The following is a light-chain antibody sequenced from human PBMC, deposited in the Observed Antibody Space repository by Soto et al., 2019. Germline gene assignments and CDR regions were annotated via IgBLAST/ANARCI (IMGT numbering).Light chain of an antibody. J-gene: IGLJ1*01. CDR2: DVS. CDR1: SSDVGAYNY. CDR3: SSYTTSSLYV. Sequence: QSVLTQPASVSGSPGLSITISCTGTSSDVGAYNYVSWYQQHPGKAPKLMIYDVSNRPSGVSSRFSGSKSGNTASLTFSGLQAEDEADYYCSSYTTSSLYVFGTGTKVTVL. V-gene: IGLV2-14*01.